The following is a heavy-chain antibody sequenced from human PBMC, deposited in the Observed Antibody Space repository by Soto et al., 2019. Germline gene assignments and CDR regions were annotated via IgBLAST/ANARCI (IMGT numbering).Heavy chain of an antibody. J-gene: IGHJ4*01. Sequence: SDTLSLTCAVSGGSISSSTWCSWVRQPPGKGLEWIGEIYHSGSTNYNPSFKSRVTISVDKSKNQFSLKLSSVTAAVTAVYYCASTRYSSSWYVFDYWCHGTLVTVAS. CDR1: GGSISSSTW. D-gene: IGHD6-13*01. CDR3: ASTRYSSSWYVFDY. CDR2: IYHSGST. V-gene: IGHV4-4*02.